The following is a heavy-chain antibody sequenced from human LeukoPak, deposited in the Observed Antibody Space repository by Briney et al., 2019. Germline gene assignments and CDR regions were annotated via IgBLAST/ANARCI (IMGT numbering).Heavy chain of an antibody. CDR2: ILYDGSTK. J-gene: IGHJ4*02. V-gene: IGHV3-30*02. D-gene: IGHD4-17*01. CDR1: GFTFSNYG. CDR3: AKRDLTTEFDY. Sequence: GGSLRLSCAASGFTFSNYGMHWVRQAPGKGLEWVALILYDGSTKFYADSVKGRFTISRDNSKNTMSLQMNSLRTEDTAVYYCAKRDLTTEFDYWGQGTLVTVS.